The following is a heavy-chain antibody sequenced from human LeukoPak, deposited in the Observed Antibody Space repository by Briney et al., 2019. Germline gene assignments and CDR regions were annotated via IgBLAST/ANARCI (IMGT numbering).Heavy chain of an antibody. CDR3: ARESSSWAPDAFDI. D-gene: IGHD6-13*01. V-gene: IGHV3-7*01. Sequence: PGGSLRLSCAASGFTFSSYWMSWVRQAPGKGLEWVANINQDGSEKYYVDSVKGRFTISRDNAKNSLYLQMNSLRVEDTAVYYCARESSSWAPDAFDIWGQGTMVTVSS. CDR2: INQDGSEK. CDR1: GFTFSSYW. J-gene: IGHJ3*02.